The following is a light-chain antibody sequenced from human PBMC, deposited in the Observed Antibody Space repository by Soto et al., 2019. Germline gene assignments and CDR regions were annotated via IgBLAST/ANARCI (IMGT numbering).Light chain of an antibody. J-gene: IGKJ4*01. V-gene: IGKV3-20*01. CDR1: QSVSSSY. CDR3: QQYGSSPGT. Sequence: EIVLTQSPGTLSLSPGERATLSCRASQSVSSSYLAWYQQKPGQAPRLLIYGASSRATGIPDRFSGSGSGTDFTLTISSLEPEDFAVYYCQQYGSSPGTCGGGTKVEIK. CDR2: GAS.